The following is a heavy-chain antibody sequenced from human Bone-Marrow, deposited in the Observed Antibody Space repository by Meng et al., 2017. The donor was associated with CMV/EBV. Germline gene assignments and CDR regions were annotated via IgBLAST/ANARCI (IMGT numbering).Heavy chain of an antibody. V-gene: IGHV1-46*01. Sequence: ASVKVSCKASGYTFTGYYMHWVRQAPGQGLEWMGIINPSGGSTSYAQKFQGRVTMTRDTSTSTVYMELSSLRSEDTAVYYCARVIATVTTNDAFDIWGQGTVVTVSS. D-gene: IGHD4-17*01. CDR1: GYTFTGYY. J-gene: IGHJ3*02. CDR3: ARVIATVTTNDAFDI. CDR2: INPSGGST.